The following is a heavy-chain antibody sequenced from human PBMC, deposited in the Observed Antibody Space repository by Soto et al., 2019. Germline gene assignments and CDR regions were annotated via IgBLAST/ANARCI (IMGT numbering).Heavy chain of an antibody. CDR1: DGSISNYY. CDR2: MFDKGNT. J-gene: IGHJ3*01. Sequence: QVQLQESGPGLVKPSETLSLTCTVSDGSISNYYWSWIRQPPGKGLEWIGFMFDKGNTNYNPSLKSRVTMSLDTSNNQFSLKVTSVTAADTAVYYCARAGVLRYFGSVWDQGTTVTVSS. V-gene: IGHV4-59*01. D-gene: IGHD3-9*01. CDR3: ARAGVLRYFGSV.